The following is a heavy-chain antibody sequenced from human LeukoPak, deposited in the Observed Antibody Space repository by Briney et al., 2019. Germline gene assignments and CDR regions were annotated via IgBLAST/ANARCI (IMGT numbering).Heavy chain of an antibody. J-gene: IGHJ6*03. Sequence: KSSETLSLTCAVSGGSIGSNIYSWGWVRQPPGKGLEWIGDIFYSGDTQYNASLKSRVTISVDTSENQFSLKLISVAAADTAMYYCARSSSYIYYMDVWGRGTTVTVSS. CDR1: GGSIGSNIYS. D-gene: IGHD1-14*01. V-gene: IGHV4-39*01. CDR3: ARSSSYIYYMDV. CDR2: IFYSGDT.